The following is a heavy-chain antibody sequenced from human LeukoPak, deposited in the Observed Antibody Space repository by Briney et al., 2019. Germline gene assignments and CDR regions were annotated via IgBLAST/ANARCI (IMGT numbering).Heavy chain of an antibody. CDR3: AGSLNGGSTSSPPDP. D-gene: IGHD2-2*01. V-gene: IGHV3-30-3*01. J-gene: IGHJ5*02. CDR1: GFTFSSYA. Sequence: GGSLRLSCAASGFTFSSYAMHWVRQAPGKGLEWVAVISYDGSNKYYADSVKGRFTISRDNSKNTLYLQMNSLRAEDTAVYYGAGSLNGGSTSSPPDPWGQGTLLTVS. CDR2: ISYDGSNK.